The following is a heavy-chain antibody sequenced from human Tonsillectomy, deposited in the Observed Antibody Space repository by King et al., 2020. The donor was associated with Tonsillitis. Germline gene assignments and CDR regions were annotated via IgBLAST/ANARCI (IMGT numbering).Heavy chain of an antibody. J-gene: IGHJ4*02. Sequence: QLQESGPGLVKPSETLSLTCTVSGGSISSSSYYWGWIRPPPGKGLEWIGSIYYSGSTYYNPSLKSRVTISVDTSKNQFSLKLSSVTAADTAVYYCARHGGFDYWGQGTLVTVSS. D-gene: IGHD3-16*01. CDR1: GGSISSSSYY. CDR3: ARHGGFDY. V-gene: IGHV4-39*07. CDR2: IYYSGST.